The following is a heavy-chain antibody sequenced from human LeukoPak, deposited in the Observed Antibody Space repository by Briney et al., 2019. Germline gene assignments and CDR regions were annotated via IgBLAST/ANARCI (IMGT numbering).Heavy chain of an antibody. Sequence: SVKVSCKASGCTFTGYYMHWVRQAPGQGLEWMGGIIPIFGTANYAQKFQGRVTITADKSTSTAYMELSSLRSEDTAVYYCARDLPGDSSGYYPLDAFDIWGQGTMVTVSS. J-gene: IGHJ3*02. D-gene: IGHD3-22*01. CDR3: ARDLPGDSSGYYPLDAFDI. V-gene: IGHV1-69*06. CDR1: GCTFTGYY. CDR2: IIPIFGTA.